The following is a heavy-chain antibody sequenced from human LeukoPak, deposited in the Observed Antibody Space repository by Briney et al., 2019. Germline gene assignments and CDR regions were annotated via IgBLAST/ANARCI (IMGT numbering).Heavy chain of an antibody. CDR2: ISGSGGST. CDR1: GFTFSSYA. J-gene: IGHJ6*02. V-gene: IGHV3-23*01. CDR3: AKVRASKGYYYYGMDV. Sequence: GGSLRLSCAASGFTFSSYAMSWVRQAPGKGLGWVSAISGSGGSTYYADSVKGRFTISRDNSKNTLYLQMNSLRAEDTAVYYCAKVRASKGYYYYGMDVWGQGTTVTVSS.